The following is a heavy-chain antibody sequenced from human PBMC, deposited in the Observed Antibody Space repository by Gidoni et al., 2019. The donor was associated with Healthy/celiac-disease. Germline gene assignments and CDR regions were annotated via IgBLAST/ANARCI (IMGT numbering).Heavy chain of an antibody. CDR1: GFTFSSYG. CDR3: ARDQLKAIDY. V-gene: IGHV3-33*01. J-gene: IGHJ4*02. Sequence: VQLVESGGGVVQPRRSLRLSCAPSGFTFSSYGIHWVLQPPGKRLEWVAVIWYDGSNKYYADSVKGRFTISRDKSKNTLYLQMNSLRAEDKAVYYCARDQLKAIDYWGQGTLVTVSS. CDR2: IWYDGSNK.